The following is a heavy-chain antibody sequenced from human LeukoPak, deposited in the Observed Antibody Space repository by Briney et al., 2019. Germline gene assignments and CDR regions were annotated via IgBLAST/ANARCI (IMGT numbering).Heavy chain of an antibody. CDR2: ISGSGAHT. V-gene: IGHV3-23*01. CDR1: GFTFSGDA. CDR3: ARDWFNDY. Sequence: GGSLRLSCIASGFTFSGDAMNWIRQVPGKGLEWVSAISGSGAHTFYADSVEGRFAVSRDNFNDTLYLQMNSLRVDDTAIYYCARDWFNDYWGQGTLVTVSS. D-gene: IGHD3-9*01. J-gene: IGHJ4*02.